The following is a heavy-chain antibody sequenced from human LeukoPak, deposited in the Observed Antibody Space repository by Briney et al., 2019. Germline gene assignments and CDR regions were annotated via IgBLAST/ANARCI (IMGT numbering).Heavy chain of an antibody. V-gene: IGHV3-23*01. Sequence: GGSLRLSCAASGFTFSNYAMSWVRQAPGKGLEWVSVISGLGGSTYYADSVKGRFAISRDNAKNSLYLQMNSLRAEDTAVYYCSRDVRAFDIWGQGTMVTVSS. CDR1: GFTFSNYA. J-gene: IGHJ3*02. CDR3: SRDVRAFDI. CDR2: ISGLGGST.